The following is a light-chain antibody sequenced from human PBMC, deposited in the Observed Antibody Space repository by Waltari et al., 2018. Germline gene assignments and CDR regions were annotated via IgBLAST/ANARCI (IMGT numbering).Light chain of an antibody. J-gene: IGKJ4*01. CDR2: AAS. CDR3: QQLNSYPLT. Sequence: IQLTQSPSSLSASVGDRVTITCRASQDISSYLAWYQQKPGKDPKLLSYAASTLQSGVPSRFSGSGSGTDFTLTISSLQPEDFATYYCQQLNSYPLTFGGGTKVEIK. CDR1: QDISSY. V-gene: IGKV1-9*01.